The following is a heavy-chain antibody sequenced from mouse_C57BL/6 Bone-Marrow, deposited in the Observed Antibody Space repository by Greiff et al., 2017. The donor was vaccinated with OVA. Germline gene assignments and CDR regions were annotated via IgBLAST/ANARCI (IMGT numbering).Heavy chain of an antibody. CDR3: ARKEGQIYYGYDGFAY. V-gene: IGHV14-2*01. J-gene: IGHJ3*01. CDR2: IDPEDGET. CDR1: GFNIKDYY. D-gene: IGHD2-2*01. Sequence: VQLQQSGAELVKPGASVKLSCTASGFNIKDYYMHWVKQRTEQGLEWIGRIDPEDGETKYAPNFQGRATITADTSSNTAYLQLSSLTSEDTAVYYGARKEGQIYYGYDGFAYWGQGTLVTVSA.